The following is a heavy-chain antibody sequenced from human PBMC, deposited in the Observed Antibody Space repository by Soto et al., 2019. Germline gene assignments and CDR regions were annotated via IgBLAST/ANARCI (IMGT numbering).Heavy chain of an antibody. D-gene: IGHD3-10*01. CDR1: GFTFTSSA. V-gene: IGHV1-58*01. CDR2: IVVGSGNT. CDR3: AAESAYYRNLMDV. J-gene: IGHJ6*02. Sequence: ASVKVSCKASGFTFTSSAVQWVRQARGQRLEWIGWIVVGSGNTNYAPKFQERVTITRDMSTSTAYMELSSLRSEDTAVYYCAAESAYYRNLMDVWGQGTTVTVSS.